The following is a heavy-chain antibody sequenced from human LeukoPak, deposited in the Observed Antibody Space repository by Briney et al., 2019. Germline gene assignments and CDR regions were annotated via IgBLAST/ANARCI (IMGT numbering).Heavy chain of an antibody. V-gene: IGHV4-59*01. CDR1: GGSISSYY. D-gene: IGHD3-3*01. J-gene: IGHJ4*02. CDR2: IYYSGST. Sequence: SETLSLTXTVSGGSISSYYWSWIRQPPGKGLEWIGYIYYSGSTNYHPSLKSRVTISVDTSKNQFSLKLSSVTAADTAVYYCATATFGVEFDYWGQGTLVTVSS. CDR3: ATATFGVEFDY.